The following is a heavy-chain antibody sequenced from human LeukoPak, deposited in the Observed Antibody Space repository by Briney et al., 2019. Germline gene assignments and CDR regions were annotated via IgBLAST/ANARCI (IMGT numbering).Heavy chain of an antibody. CDR2: IIPVFGTT. V-gene: IGHV1-69*13. CDR3: ARLYCSATDCSSNGEGYYMDV. D-gene: IGHD2-2*01. Sequence: ASVKVSCKASGGAFSSYAISWVRQAPGQGLEWMGGIIPVFGTTFYSQTFQGRVTITADGSTNTAYMELRSLRPDDTAVYYCARLYCSATDCSSNGEGYYMDVWGAGTTVIVSS. J-gene: IGHJ6*03. CDR1: GGAFSSYA.